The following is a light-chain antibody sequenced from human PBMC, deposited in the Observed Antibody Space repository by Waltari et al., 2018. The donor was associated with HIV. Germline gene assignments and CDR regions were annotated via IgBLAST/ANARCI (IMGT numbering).Light chain of an antibody. CDR1: SSNIGSNI. Sequence: QSVLTQPPSASGTPGQRVTISCSGSSSNIGSNIVNWYQQLPGRAPKLLIYTDNQRASGVPDRFSGSKSGTSASLAISGLQSEDEADYYCATWDDRLNGLNWVFGGGTKLTVL. V-gene: IGLV1-44*01. CDR2: TDN. CDR3: ATWDDRLNGLNWV. J-gene: IGLJ3*02.